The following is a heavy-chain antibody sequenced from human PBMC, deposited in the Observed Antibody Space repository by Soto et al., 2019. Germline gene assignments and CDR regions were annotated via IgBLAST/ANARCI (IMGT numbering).Heavy chain of an antibody. V-gene: IGHV3-23*01. J-gene: IGHJ4*02. Sequence: GGSLRLSCAASGFTFSSYAMSWVRQAPGKGLEWVSGINGGGDSTYFADSVRGWFTISRDNSKNTLFLQMNSLRAEDTAVYYCARGWTFDLWGQGTLVTVSS. D-gene: IGHD1-1*01. CDR2: INGGGDST. CDR3: ARGWTFDL. CDR1: GFTFSSYA.